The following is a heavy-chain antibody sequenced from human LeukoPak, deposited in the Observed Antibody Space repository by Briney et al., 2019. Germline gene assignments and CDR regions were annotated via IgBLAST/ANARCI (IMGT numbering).Heavy chain of an antibody. CDR3: ARGDSSWYSVVDYFDY. D-gene: IGHD6-13*01. CDR2: ISSSSSYT. Sequence: GGSLRLSCTASGFTFSSYSINWVRQAPGKGLEWVSSISSSSSYTHYADSVKGRFTISRDNAKNSLYLQMNSLRAEDTAVYYCARGDSSWYSVVDYFDYWGQGTLVTVSS. CDR1: GFTFSSYS. V-gene: IGHV3-21*01. J-gene: IGHJ4*02.